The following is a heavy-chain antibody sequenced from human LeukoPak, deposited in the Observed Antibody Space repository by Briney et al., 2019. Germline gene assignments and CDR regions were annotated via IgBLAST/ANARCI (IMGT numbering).Heavy chain of an antibody. CDR2: IYTSGST. V-gene: IGHV4-59*10. CDR3: VLWALDAFDI. D-gene: IGHD3-10*01. J-gene: IGHJ3*02. CDR1: GFTFSSYS. Sequence: PGGSLRLSCAASGFTFSSYSMNWVRQAPGKGLEWVGRIYTSGSTNYNPSLKSRVTISVDTSKNQFSLKLSSVTAADTAVYYCVLWALDAFDIWGQGTMVTVSS.